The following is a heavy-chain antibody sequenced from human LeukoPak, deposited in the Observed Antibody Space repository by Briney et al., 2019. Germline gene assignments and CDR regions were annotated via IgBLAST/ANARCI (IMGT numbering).Heavy chain of an antibody. Sequence: SETLSLTCTVSGRSISSHYWSWIRQPPGKGLEWIGYIYYSGSTNYNPSLKSRVTISVDTSKNQFSLKLSSVTAADTAVYYCARSYDSSGYHWEFDYWGQGTLVTVSS. CDR2: IYYSGST. V-gene: IGHV4-59*11. J-gene: IGHJ4*02. CDR3: ARSYDSSGYHWEFDY. D-gene: IGHD3-22*01. CDR1: GRSISSHY.